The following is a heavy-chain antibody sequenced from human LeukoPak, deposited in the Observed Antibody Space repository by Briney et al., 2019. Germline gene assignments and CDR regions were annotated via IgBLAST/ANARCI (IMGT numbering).Heavy chain of an antibody. V-gene: IGHV4-59*01. J-gene: IGHJ4*02. CDR1: GGSISSYY. D-gene: IGHD6-19*01. Sequence: PSETLSLTCTVSGGSISSYYWSWIRQPPGKGLEWIGYLYYSGSTNYNPSLKSRVTISVDTSKNQFSLKLSSVTAADTAVYYCARSDSGWYEYWGQGTLVTVSS. CDR3: ARSDSGWYEY. CDR2: LYYSGST.